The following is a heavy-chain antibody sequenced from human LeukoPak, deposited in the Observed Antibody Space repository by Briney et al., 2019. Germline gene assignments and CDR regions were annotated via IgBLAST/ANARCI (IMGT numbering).Heavy chain of an antibody. J-gene: IGHJ4*02. CDR2: INGGDGDT. CDR3: ARADSLGHYYYV. V-gene: IGHV1-3*01. D-gene: IGHD3-16*01. CDR1: GYTFTTYA. Sequence: ASVKVSCKASGYTFTTYAIHWVRQAPGQRPEWMGWINGGDGDTRYSQKFQDRVTITRDTSATTAYMELRSLRSEDTAVYFCARADSLGHYYYVWGQGTLVTVSS.